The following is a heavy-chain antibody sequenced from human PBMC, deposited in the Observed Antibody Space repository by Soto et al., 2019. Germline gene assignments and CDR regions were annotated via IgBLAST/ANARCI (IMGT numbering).Heavy chain of an antibody. D-gene: IGHD3-10*01. V-gene: IGHV3-53*02. CDR1: GFTVSSNY. Sequence: EVQLVETGGGLIQPGGSLRLSCAASGFTVSSNYMSWVRQAPGKGLEWVSVIYSGGSTYYADSVKGRFTISRDNSKNTLYLQMNSLRAEDTAVYYCASSLEVRGVITSFDYWGQGTLVTVSS. CDR3: ASSLEVRGVITSFDY. J-gene: IGHJ4*02. CDR2: IYSGGST.